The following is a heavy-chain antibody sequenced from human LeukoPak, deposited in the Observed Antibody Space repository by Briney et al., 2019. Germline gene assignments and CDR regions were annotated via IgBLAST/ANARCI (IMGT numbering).Heavy chain of an antibody. CDR3: ARDAGISRQWLALPME. Sequence: PGGSLRLSCVTSGFTFSGSGFHWVRQAPGKGLEWVAVISYDGSNKYYADSVKGRFTISRDNSKNTLYLQMNSLRAEDTAVYYCARDAGISRQWLALPMEWGQGTLVTVSS. J-gene: IGHJ4*02. V-gene: IGHV3-30*19. CDR2: ISYDGSNK. CDR1: GFTFSGSG. D-gene: IGHD6-19*01.